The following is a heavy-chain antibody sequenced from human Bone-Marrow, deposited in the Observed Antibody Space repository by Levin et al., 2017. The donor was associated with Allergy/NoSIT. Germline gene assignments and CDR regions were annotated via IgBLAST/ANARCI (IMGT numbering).Heavy chain of an antibody. J-gene: IGHJ3*01. CDR2: INWNSGKI. CDR3: AKDRIAAAGAVGGSEAFEL. Sequence: SLKISCAASGFSFDDYAMHWVRQAPGKGLEWISGINWNSGKIHYADSVKGRFTISRDNARDSLHLQMNSLRVEDTALYYCAKDRIAAAGAVGGSEAFELWGQGTMVTVSS. V-gene: IGHV3-9*01. D-gene: IGHD6-13*01. CDR1: GFSFDDYA.